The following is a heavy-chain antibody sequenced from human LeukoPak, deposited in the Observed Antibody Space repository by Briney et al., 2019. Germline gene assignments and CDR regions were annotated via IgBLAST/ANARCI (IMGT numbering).Heavy chain of an antibody. V-gene: IGHV3-74*03. CDR2: INGDASNT. CDR1: GLTFNSYW. Sequence: PGGSLRLSCAASGLTFNSYWMHWVRQVAGKGLVWVARINGDASNTTYADSVKGRFTISRDNAKNTLYLQMNSLRVDDTAVYYCAGAKPPDNWFEPRGQGSPVTVSS. CDR3: AGAKPPDNWFEP. J-gene: IGHJ5*02.